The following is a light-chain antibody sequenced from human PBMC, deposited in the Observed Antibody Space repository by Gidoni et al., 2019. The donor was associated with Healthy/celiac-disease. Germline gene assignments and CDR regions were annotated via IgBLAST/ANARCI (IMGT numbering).Light chain of an antibody. J-gene: IGKJ5*01. CDR2: AAS. Sequence: DIQMTQSPSSLSASVGDRVTITCRASQSISSYLNWYQQKPGKAPKLLIYAASSLQSGVPSRFSGSGSGTDFTLTISSLQPEDFETYYCQQSYSTSITCGQXTRLEIK. CDR3: QQSYSTSIT. CDR1: QSISSY. V-gene: IGKV1-39*01.